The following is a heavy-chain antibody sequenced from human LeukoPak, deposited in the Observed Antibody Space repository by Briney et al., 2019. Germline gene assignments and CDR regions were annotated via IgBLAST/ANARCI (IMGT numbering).Heavy chain of an antibody. Sequence: SETLSLTCTVSGGSISSSSYYWGWIRQPPGKGLEWIVSIYYSGSTYYNPSLKSRVTISVDTSKNQFSLKLSSVTAADTAVCYCARHGTTYYDFWSGPRFDYWGQGTLVTVSS. CDR1: GGSISSSSYY. V-gene: IGHV4-39*01. J-gene: IGHJ4*02. CDR2: IYYSGST. CDR3: ARHGTTYYDFWSGPRFDY. D-gene: IGHD3-3*01.